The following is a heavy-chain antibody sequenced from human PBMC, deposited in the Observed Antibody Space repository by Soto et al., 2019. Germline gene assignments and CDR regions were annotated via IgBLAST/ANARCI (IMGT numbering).Heavy chain of an antibody. J-gene: IGHJ4*02. CDR3: AKDRSPYTARVLDY. Sequence: PGGSLRLSCAASGFTFSSYAMSWARQAPGKGLEWVSAISGSGGSTYYADSVKGRFTISRDNSKNTLYLQMNSLRAEDTAVYYCAKDRSPYTARVLDYWGQGTLVTVSS. CDR1: GFTFSSYA. D-gene: IGHD5-18*01. CDR2: ISGSGGST. V-gene: IGHV3-23*01.